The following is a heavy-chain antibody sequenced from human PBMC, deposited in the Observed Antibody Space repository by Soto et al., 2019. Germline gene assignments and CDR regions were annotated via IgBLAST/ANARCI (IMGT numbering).Heavy chain of an antibody. Sequence: QVQLVQSGAEEKKPGASVKVSCKASGYTFTGYAMHWVRQAPGQRLEWMGWINAGNGNTKYSQKFQGRVTITRDTSASTAYMELSSLRSEDTALYYCARAVAVPADFDYWGQGTLVTASS. J-gene: IGHJ4*02. CDR2: INAGNGNT. D-gene: IGHD6-19*01. V-gene: IGHV1-3*05. CDR1: GYTFTGYA. CDR3: ARAVAVPADFDY.